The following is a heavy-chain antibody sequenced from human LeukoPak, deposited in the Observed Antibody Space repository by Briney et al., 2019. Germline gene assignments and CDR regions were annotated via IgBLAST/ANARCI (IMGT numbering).Heavy chain of an antibody. CDR3: ATDRPLYSGSYYYFDY. CDR1: GYTLTELS. Sequence: ASVKVSCKVSGYTLTELSMHWVRRAPGKGLEWMGGFDPEDGETIYAQKFQGRVTMTEDTSTDTAYMELSSLRSEDTAVYYCATDRPLYSGSYYYFDYWGQGTLVTVSS. D-gene: IGHD1-26*01. J-gene: IGHJ4*02. V-gene: IGHV1-24*01. CDR2: FDPEDGET.